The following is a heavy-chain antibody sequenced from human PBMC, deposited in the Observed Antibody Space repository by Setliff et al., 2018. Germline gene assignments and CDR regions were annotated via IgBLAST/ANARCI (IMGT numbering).Heavy chain of an antibody. J-gene: IGHJ4*02. CDR3: AKHRSYFDY. Sequence: NPSETLSLTCTVSGYSISNDYFRGWIRQPPGKGLEWIGSIYHSGSTSYYPSLKSRVTISVDTSKNQFSLNLSSVTAADTAVYYCAKHRSYFDYWGQGTLVTVST. CDR1: GYSISNDYF. CDR2: IYHSGST. V-gene: IGHV4-38-2*02.